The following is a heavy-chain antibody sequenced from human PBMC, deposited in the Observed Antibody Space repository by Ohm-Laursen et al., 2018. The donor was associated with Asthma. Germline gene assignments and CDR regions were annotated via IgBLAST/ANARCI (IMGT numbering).Heavy chain of an antibody. J-gene: IGHJ4*02. CDR2: IKQDGSEK. V-gene: IGHV3-7*01. CDR1: GFTFSSYW. Sequence: SLRLSCTASGFTFSSYWMSWVRQAPGKGLEWVANIKQDGSEKYYVDSVKGRFTISRDNAKNLLFLEMINLRAEDTAVYYCATSRRLGYWGQGTLVTVSS. CDR3: ATSRRLGY. D-gene: IGHD6-6*01.